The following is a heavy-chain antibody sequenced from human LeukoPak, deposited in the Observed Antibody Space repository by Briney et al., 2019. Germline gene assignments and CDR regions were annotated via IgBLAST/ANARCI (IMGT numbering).Heavy chain of an antibody. CDR3: AKDTVLLWFGEFRLYFDY. Sequence: GGSLRLSCAASGFTFSSYAMSWVRQAPGNGLAWVSAISGSGGSTYYADSVKGRFTISRDNSKNTLYLQMNSLRAEDTAVYYCAKDTVLLWFGEFRLYFDYWGQGTLVTVSS. D-gene: IGHD3-10*01. CDR1: GFTFSSYA. J-gene: IGHJ4*02. CDR2: ISGSGGST. V-gene: IGHV3-23*01.